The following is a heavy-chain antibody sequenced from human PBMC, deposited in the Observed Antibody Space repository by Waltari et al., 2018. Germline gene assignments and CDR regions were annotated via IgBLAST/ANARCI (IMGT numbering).Heavy chain of an antibody. D-gene: IGHD3-16*01. V-gene: IGHV3-30*03. Sequence: QVQLVESGGGVVQPGRSLRLSCAASGFTFSSYGMHWVRQAPGKGLEWVAVIAYDGSNKYYADSVKGRFTISRDNSKNTLYLQMNSLRAEDTAVYYCASPQPKYEPDAFDIWGQGTMVTVSS. CDR1: GFTFSSYG. J-gene: IGHJ3*02. CDR3: ASPQPKYEPDAFDI. CDR2: IAYDGSNK.